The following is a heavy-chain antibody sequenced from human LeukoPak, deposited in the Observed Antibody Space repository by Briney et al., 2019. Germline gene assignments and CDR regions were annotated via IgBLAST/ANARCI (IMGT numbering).Heavy chain of an antibody. CDR1: GGSISSYY. CDR3: ARHPQSSSWYESMYWFDP. D-gene: IGHD6-13*01. V-gene: IGHV4-59*08. Sequence: PSETLSLTCTVSGGSISSYYWSWIRQPPGKGLEWTGYIYYSGSTNYNPSLKSRVTISVDTSKNQFSLKLSSVTAADTAVYYCARHPQSSSWYESMYWFDPWGQGTLVTVSS. CDR2: IYYSGST. J-gene: IGHJ5*02.